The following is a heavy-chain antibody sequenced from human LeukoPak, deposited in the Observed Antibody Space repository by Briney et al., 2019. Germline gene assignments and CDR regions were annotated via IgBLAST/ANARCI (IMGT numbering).Heavy chain of an antibody. CDR3: ARRPAKNIAARPPDY. D-gene: IGHD6-6*01. V-gene: IGHV4-39*07. CDR1: DGSISSSSYY. J-gene: IGHJ4*02. Sequence: PSGTLSLTCTVSDGSISSSSYYWGWIRQPPGKGLEWIGSIYYSGSTNYNPSLKSRVTISVDTSKNQFSLKLSSVTAADTAVYYCARRPAKNIAARPPDYWGQGTLVTVSS. CDR2: IYYSGST.